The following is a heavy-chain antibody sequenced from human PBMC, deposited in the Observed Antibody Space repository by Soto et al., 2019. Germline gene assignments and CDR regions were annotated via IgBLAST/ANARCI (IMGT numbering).Heavy chain of an antibody. V-gene: IGHV1-2*04. D-gene: IGHD3-10*01. J-gene: IGHJ6*02. CDR3: ARDNYYGSGSSYGMDV. Sequence: QVQLVQSGAEVKKLGASVKVSCKASGYTFTGYYMHWVRQAPGQGLEWMGWINPNSGGTNYAQKFQGWVTMTRDTSISTAYMELSRLRSDDTAVYYCARDNYYGSGSSYGMDVWGQGTTVTVSS. CDR2: INPNSGGT. CDR1: GYTFTGYY.